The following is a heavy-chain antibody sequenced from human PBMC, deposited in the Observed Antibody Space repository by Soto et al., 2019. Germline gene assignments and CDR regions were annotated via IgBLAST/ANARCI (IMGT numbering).Heavy chain of an antibody. CDR1: GFTFDDYA. V-gene: IGHV3-9*01. D-gene: IGHD1-26*01. J-gene: IGHJ6*03. CDR3: AKDMGAGTVEYYYMDV. Sequence: GGSLRLSCAASGFTFDDYAMHWVRQAPGKGLEWVSGISWNSGSIGYADSVKGRFTISRDNAKNSLYLQMNSLRAEDTALYYCAKDMGAGTVEYYYMDVWGKGTTVTVSS. CDR2: ISWNSGSI.